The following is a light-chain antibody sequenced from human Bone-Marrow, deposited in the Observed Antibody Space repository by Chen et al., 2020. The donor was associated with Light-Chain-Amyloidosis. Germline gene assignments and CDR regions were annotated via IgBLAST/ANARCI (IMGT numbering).Light chain of an antibody. Sequence: NFMLTQPHSVSESPGQTVIISCTRSSGSIATTYVQWYQQRPGSSPTTVIYEDDQRPSGVPDRFSGSIDRASNSASLTISGLEAEDEADYYCQSYQGSSQGVFGGGTKLTV. J-gene: IGLJ3*02. CDR1: SGSIATTY. V-gene: IGLV6-57*01. CDR3: QSYQGSSQGV. CDR2: EDD.